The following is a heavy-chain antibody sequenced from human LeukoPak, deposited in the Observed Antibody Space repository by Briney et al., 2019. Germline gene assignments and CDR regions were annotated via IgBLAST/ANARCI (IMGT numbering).Heavy chain of an antibody. D-gene: IGHD3-3*01. CDR2: ISGSGGST. CDR1: GFTFSSYA. CDR3: AKTLNWSGYLTSCDY. V-gene: IGHV3-23*01. J-gene: IGHJ4*02. Sequence: PGGSLRLSCAASGFTFSSYAMSWVRQAPGKGLEWVSAISGSGGSTYYADSVKGRFTISRDNSKNTLYLQMNGLRAEDTAVYYCAKTLNWSGYLTSCDYWGQGTLVTVSS.